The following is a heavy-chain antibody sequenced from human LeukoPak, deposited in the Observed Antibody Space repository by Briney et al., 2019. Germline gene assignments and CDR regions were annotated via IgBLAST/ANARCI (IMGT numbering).Heavy chain of an antibody. D-gene: IGHD6-13*01. CDR1: GSSISSYH. V-gene: IGHV4-4*07. CDR3: ARDSDGAAQFDP. Sequence: SETLSLTCTVSGSSISSYHWSWIRQPAGKGLEWIGGIYASGRNKYNPSLKSRVTMSVENSQNQFSLKLPTDGRAFTSVYYCARDSDGAAQFDPWGQGTVVTVSS. J-gene: IGHJ5*02. CDR2: IYASGRN.